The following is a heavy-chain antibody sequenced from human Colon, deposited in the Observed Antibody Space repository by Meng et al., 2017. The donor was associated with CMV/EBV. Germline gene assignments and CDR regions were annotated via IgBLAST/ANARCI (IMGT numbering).Heavy chain of an antibody. Sequence: GESLKISCKASGYTFTDYWIAWVRQMPGKGLEWMGIIYPEDSATRYGPSFRDQVTFSVDRSTNTAYLQWNRLKASDTAIYYCAVSGKFTGTYYGDACDIWGQGTAVTVSS. CDR2: IYPEDSAT. J-gene: IGHJ3*02. V-gene: IGHV5-51*01. D-gene: IGHD1-26*01. CDR3: AVSGKFTGTYYGDACDI. CDR1: GYTFTDYW.